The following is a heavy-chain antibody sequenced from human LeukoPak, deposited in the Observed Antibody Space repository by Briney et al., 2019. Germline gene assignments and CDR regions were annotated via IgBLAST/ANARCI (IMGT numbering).Heavy chain of an antibody. CDR3: ARDLGGCGDRFCSYYFDH. V-gene: IGHV3-33*01. D-gene: IGHD2-21*02. CDR1: GFTFSSYG. Sequence: GGSLRLSCGASGFTFSSYGMNWLRQAPGKGLEGVAVIWYDGSHKYYADSAKGRFTISRDNSKNTVSLQMDSLRVEDTALYYCARDLGGCGDRFCSYYFDHWGQGIQVTVSS. J-gene: IGHJ4*02. CDR2: IWYDGSHK.